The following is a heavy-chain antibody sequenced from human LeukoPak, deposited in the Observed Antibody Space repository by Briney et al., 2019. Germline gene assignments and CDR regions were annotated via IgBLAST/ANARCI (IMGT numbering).Heavy chain of an antibody. J-gene: IGHJ4*02. CDR2: ISSSSSYI. CDR1: GFTFSSYS. CDR3: ARSQRGYSGYDY. D-gene: IGHD5-12*01. V-gene: IGHV3-21*01. Sequence: PGGSLGLSCAASGFTFSSYSMNWVRQAPGKGLEWVSSISSSSSYIYYADSVKGRFTISRDNAKNSLYLQMNSLRAEDTAVYYCARSQRGYSGYDYWGQGTLVTVSS.